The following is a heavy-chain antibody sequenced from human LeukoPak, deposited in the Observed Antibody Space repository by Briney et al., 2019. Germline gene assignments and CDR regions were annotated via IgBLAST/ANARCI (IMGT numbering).Heavy chain of an antibody. Sequence: GGSLRLSCAASGFTFSSYEMNWVRPAPGKGLEWVSYISSSGSTIYYADSVKGRFTISRDNAKNSLYLQMNSLRAEDTAVYYCARDRGNQRGYYYYYMDVWGKGTTVTVSS. CDR2: ISSSGSTI. V-gene: IGHV3-48*03. D-gene: IGHD1-14*01. CDR1: GFTFSSYE. CDR3: ARDRGNQRGYYYYYMDV. J-gene: IGHJ6*03.